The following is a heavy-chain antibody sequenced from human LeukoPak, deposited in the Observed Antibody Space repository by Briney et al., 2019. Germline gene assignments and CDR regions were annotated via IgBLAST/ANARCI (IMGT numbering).Heavy chain of an antibody. CDR2: ISGSGGST. D-gene: IGHD6-6*01. CDR3: ALRRSVAEVDY. J-gene: IGHJ4*02. Sequence: GGSLRLSCAASGFTFSSYAMSWVRQAPRKGLEWVSAISGSGGSTYYADSVKSRFTISRDKSKNTLYLQMNSLRAEDTAVYYCALRRSVAEVDYWGQGTLVTVSS. CDR1: GFTFSSYA. V-gene: IGHV3-23*01.